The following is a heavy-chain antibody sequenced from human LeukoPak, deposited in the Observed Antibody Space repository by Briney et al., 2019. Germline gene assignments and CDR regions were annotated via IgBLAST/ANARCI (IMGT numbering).Heavy chain of an antibody. D-gene: IGHD1-1*01. CDR2: INPNSGDT. Sequence: ASVKVSCKASGYTFTAYYMHWVRQAPGQGLEWMGWINPNSGDTNYAQKFQGRVTMTRDMSISTAYMELSGLRSDDTAIYYCARDRPGTWNQKGYFDYWGQGTLVTVSS. V-gene: IGHV1-2*02. CDR1: GYTFTAYY. CDR3: ARDRPGTWNQKGYFDY. J-gene: IGHJ4*02.